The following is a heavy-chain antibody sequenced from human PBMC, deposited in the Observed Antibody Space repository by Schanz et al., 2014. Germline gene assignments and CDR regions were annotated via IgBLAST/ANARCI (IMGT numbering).Heavy chain of an antibody. CDR3: ARESSNDIVLVPGAVFDH. CDR2: LSEGGGGT. J-gene: IGHJ4*02. CDR1: GFTLSNYA. V-gene: IGHV3-23*01. D-gene: IGHD2-2*01. Sequence: DVHLLESGGGLVQPGGSLRLSCAASGFTLSNYAMSWVRQAPGKGLEWVSALSEGGGGTHYADSVKGRFTISRDNSKNTVYLQMNSLRPGDTAVYYCARESSNDIVLVPGAVFDHWGQGILVTVSS.